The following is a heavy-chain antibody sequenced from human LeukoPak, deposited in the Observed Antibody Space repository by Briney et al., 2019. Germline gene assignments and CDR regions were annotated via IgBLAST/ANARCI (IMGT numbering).Heavy chain of an antibody. CDR2: IWYDGSNK. CDR3: ARDRLRHYDSSGFYGMDV. CDR1: GFTFTSYG. V-gene: IGHV3-33*08. D-gene: IGHD3-22*01. Sequence: PGGSLRLSCAASGFTFTSYGMHWVRQAPGKGLEWVAVIWYDGSNKYYADSVKGRFTISRDNSKNTLYLQMNSLRAEDTAVYYCARDRLRHYDSSGFYGMDVWGQGTTVTVSS. J-gene: IGHJ6*02.